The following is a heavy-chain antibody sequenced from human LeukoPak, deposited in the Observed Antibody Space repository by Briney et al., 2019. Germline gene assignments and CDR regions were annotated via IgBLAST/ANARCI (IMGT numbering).Heavy chain of an antibody. CDR2: MNPNSGNT. CDR3: ARAPGGSTSFFDY. Sequence: AASVKVSCKASGYTFTSYDINWVRQSTGQGLEWMGWMNPNSGNTGYAQKFQGRVTMTRNTSISTAYMELSSLRSEDTAVYYCARAPGGSTSFFDYWGQGTLVTVSS. D-gene: IGHD2-2*01. V-gene: IGHV1-8*02. CDR1: GYTFTSYD. J-gene: IGHJ4*02.